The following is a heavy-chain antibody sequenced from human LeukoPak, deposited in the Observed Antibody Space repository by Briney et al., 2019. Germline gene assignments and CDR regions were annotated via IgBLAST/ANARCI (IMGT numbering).Heavy chain of an antibody. CDR2: IRYDGSNK. Sequence: GGSLRLSCAASGFTFNNYGMHWVRQAPGQGLEWVAFIRYDGSNKYYADSVKGRFTISRDNSKNTLYLQMNSLRPEDTAVYYCAKDPVRRGYGYGNFDYWGQGTLVTVSS. CDR3: AKDPVRRGYGYGNFDY. V-gene: IGHV3-30*02. D-gene: IGHD5-18*01. CDR1: GFTFNNYG. J-gene: IGHJ4*02.